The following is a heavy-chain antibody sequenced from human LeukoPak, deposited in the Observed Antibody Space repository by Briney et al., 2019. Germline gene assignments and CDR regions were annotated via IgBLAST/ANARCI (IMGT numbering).Heavy chain of an antibody. CDR1: GYTFTSYT. Sequence: ASVKVSCKASGYTFTSYTIHWVRQAPGQRLEWMGWINAGNSNTKYSQKLQGRVIMTRDTSASTAYMELSSLRSEDTATYYCARSYGDYSHFDYWGQGTLVTVSS. V-gene: IGHV1-3*01. CDR3: ARSYGDYSHFDY. CDR2: INAGNSNT. D-gene: IGHD4-17*01. J-gene: IGHJ4*02.